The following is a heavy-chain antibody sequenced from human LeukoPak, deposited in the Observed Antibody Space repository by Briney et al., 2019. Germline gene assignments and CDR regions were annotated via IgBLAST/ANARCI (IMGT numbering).Heavy chain of an antibody. CDR1: GFTFSNYA. D-gene: IGHD3-22*01. CDR2: ISYDGSNK. V-gene: IGHV3-30*04. Sequence: GGSLRLSCAASGFTFSNYAMSWVRQAPGKGLEWVAVISYDGSNKYYADSVKGRFTISRDNSKNTLYLQMNSLRAEDTAVYYCARDTDSSGYYSNWGQGTLVTVSS. J-gene: IGHJ4*02. CDR3: ARDTDSSGYYSN.